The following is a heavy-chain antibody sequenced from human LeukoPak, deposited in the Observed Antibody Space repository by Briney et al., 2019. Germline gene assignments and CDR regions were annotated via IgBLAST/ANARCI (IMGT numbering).Heavy chain of an antibody. D-gene: IGHD3-10*01. V-gene: IGHV3-7*01. CDR2: IKQDGGVK. Sequence: GGSLRLSCAASGFTFSSYWMSWVRQAPGNGLEWVANIKQDGGVKYYVDSVKGRFTISRDNAKNSLYLQMNSLRAEDTAVYYSARGDGSDYYGSGSYGFDYWGQGTLVTVSS. J-gene: IGHJ4*02. CDR1: GFTFSSYW. CDR3: ARGDGSDYYGSGSYGFDY.